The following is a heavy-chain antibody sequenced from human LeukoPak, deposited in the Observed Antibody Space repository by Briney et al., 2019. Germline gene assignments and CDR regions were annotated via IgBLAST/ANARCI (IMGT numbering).Heavy chain of an antibody. CDR1: EYTFINYD. CDR2: MSPDSGNT. D-gene: IGHD3-10*01. CDR3: ARNFYGSGTFEN. J-gene: IGHJ4*02. V-gene: IGHV1-8*01. Sequence: ASVKFSCKASEYTFINYDINWVRQATGQGLEWMGWMSPDSGNTGYAQNFQGRVTLTRNTSISTAYMELSSLKSEDTAVYYCARNFYGSGTFENWGQGTLVTVSS.